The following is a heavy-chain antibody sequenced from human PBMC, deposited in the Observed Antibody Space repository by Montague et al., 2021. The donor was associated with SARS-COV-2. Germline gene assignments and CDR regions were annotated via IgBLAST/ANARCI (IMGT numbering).Heavy chain of an antibody. CDR2: TNPNSGNT. V-gene: IGHV1-8*01. D-gene: IGHD4-23*01. J-gene: IGHJ3*02. CDR3: AVAYGGPRNAFDI. CDR1: GDTFNSND. Sequence: SVKVSCKASGDTFNSNDINWMRQAPGQGLEWMGWTNPNSGNTGHVQKFQGRVTMTRDTSISTVYMELRSLRSEDAAVYYCAVAYGGPRNAFDIWGQGTMVTVSS.